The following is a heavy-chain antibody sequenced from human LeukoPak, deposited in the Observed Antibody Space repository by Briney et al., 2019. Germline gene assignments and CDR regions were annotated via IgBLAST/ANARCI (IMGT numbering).Heavy chain of an antibody. CDR2: ISYDGSNK. D-gene: IGHD1/OR15-1a*01. CDR3: AREGLEQPEGQDAFDI. Sequence: GGSLRLSCAASGFTFSSYAMHWVRQAPGKGLEWVAVISYDGSNKYYADSVKGRFTISRDNSKNTLYLQMNSLRAEDTAVYYYAREGLEQPEGQDAFDIWGQGTMVTVSS. CDR1: GFTFSSYA. V-gene: IGHV3-30-3*01. J-gene: IGHJ3*02.